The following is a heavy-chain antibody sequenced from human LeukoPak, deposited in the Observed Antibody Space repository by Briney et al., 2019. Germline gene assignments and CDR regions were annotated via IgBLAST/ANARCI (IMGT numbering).Heavy chain of an antibody. Sequence: GESLKISCKGSGYSFTSYWIGWVRQMPGKGLEWMGIIYPGDSDTRYSPSFQGQVTISADKSISTAYLQRSSLKASDTAMYYCARQDYDILTGYYKGPFDYWGQGTLVTVSS. V-gene: IGHV5-51*01. CDR1: GYSFTSYW. J-gene: IGHJ4*02. CDR3: ARQDYDILTGYYKGPFDY. CDR2: IYPGDSDT. D-gene: IGHD3-9*01.